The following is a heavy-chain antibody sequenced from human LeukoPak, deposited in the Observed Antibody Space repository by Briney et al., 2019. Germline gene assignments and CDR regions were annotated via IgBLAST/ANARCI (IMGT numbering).Heavy chain of an antibody. CDR2: ISYDGSNK. J-gene: IGHJ6*01. Sequence: GGSLRLSCAASGFTFSSYGMHWVRQAPGKGLEWVAVISYDGSNKYYADSVKGRFTLSRDNFKNTLYLQVNCLRAEDTAVYYCAVDASDYGDYYYRMYVCGQGATLTVSS. CDR1: GFTFSSYG. D-gene: IGHD4-17*01. V-gene: IGHV3-30*03. CDR3: AVDASDYGDYYYRMYV.